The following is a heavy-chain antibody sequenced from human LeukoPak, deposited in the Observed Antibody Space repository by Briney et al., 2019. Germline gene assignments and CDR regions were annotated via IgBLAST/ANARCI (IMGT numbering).Heavy chain of an antibody. Sequence: SETLSLTCTVSGGSISSYYWSWIRQPAGKGLEWIGRIYTSGSTNYNPSLKSRVTMSVDTSKNQFSLKLSSVTAADTAVYYCARDAGVYGSGRTWFDPWGQGTLVTVSS. CDR3: ARDAGVYGSGRTWFDP. V-gene: IGHV4-4*07. D-gene: IGHD3-10*01. CDR2: IYTSGST. J-gene: IGHJ5*02. CDR1: GGSISSYY.